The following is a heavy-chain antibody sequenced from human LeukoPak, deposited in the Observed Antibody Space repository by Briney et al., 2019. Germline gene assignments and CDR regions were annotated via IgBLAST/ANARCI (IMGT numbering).Heavy chain of an antibody. Sequence: SETLSLTCTVSGGSISSGGYYWSWIRQHPGKGLEWIGYIYYSGSTYYNPSLKSRVTISVDTSKNQFSLKLSSVTAADTAVYYCARVGAIAAAGPRYGMDVWGQGTTVTVSS. CDR3: ARVGAIAAAGPRYGMDV. D-gene: IGHD6-13*01. J-gene: IGHJ6*02. CDR2: IYYSGST. V-gene: IGHV4-31*03. CDR1: GGSISSGGYY.